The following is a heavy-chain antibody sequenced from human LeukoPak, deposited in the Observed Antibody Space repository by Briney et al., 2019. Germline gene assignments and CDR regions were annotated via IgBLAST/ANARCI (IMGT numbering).Heavy chain of an antibody. V-gene: IGHV3-48*03. CDR2: ISSSGSTI. CDR3: ARRYCSSTSCLLDY. Sequence: PGGSLRLSCAASGFTFSSYEMNWVRQAPGKGLEWVSYISSSGSTIYYADSVKGRFTISRDNAKNSLYLQMNSLSAEDTAVYYCARRYCSSTSCLLDYWGQGTLVTFSS. D-gene: IGHD2-2*01. CDR1: GFTFSSYE. J-gene: IGHJ4*02.